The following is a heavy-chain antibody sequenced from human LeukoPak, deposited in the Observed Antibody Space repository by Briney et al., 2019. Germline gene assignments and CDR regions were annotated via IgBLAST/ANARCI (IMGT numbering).Heavy chain of an antibody. V-gene: IGHV4-39*01. D-gene: IGHD5-18*01. CDR1: GHSISSSNYY. Sequence: TASETLSLTRTVSGHSISSSNYYWGWIRQPPGKGLEWFGSVYYTGSTYYNPSLKSRVTISVDTSKNQYALKLNSVTAADTAVYYCARPGYSSGPYYFDYWGQGTLVTVSS. CDR2: VYYTGST. J-gene: IGHJ4*02. CDR3: ARPGYSSGPYYFDY.